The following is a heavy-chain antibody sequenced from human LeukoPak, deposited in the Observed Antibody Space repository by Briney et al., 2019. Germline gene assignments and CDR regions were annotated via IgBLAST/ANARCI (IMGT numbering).Heavy chain of an antibody. V-gene: IGHV4-59*08. CDR3: ARRVTSNWFDP. CDR2: MYYSGRT. Sequence: PSETLSLTCTVSGGSISSYYWSWIRQPPGKGLEWIGYMYYSGRTNYNPSLKSRVTISVDTSKNQFSLKLSSVTAADTAVYYCARRVTSNWFDPWGQGTPVTVSS. D-gene: IGHD2-21*02. J-gene: IGHJ5*02. CDR1: GGSISSYY.